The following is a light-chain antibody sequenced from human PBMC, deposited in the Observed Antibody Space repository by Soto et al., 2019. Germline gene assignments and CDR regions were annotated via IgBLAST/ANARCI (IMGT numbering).Light chain of an antibody. Sequence: QSVLTQPASVSGSPGQSVTISCTGPRSDIGDSNFISWYQHSPGKAPRLLIYQVNNRPSGVSVRFSGSKAGNTASLTISGLLDDDEADYFCASFRSGTILVFGSGTKVTVL. CDR1: RSDIGDSNF. V-gene: IGLV2-14*01. CDR3: ASFRSGTILV. CDR2: QVN. J-gene: IGLJ1*01.